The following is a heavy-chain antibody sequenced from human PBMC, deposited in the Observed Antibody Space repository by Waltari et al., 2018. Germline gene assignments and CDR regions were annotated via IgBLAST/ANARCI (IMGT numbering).Heavy chain of an antibody. Sequence: QVQLVQSGAEVKKPGSSVKVSCKASGGTFSSYAISWVRQAPGQGLEWMGGISPIFGTANYAQKFQGRVTITTDESTSTAYMELSSLRSEDTAVYYCARDPGAHSSGDYYMDVWGKGTTVTVSS. CDR3: ARDPGAHSSGDYYMDV. V-gene: IGHV1-69*05. CDR2: ISPIFGTA. CDR1: GGTFSSYA. D-gene: IGHD2-15*01. J-gene: IGHJ6*03.